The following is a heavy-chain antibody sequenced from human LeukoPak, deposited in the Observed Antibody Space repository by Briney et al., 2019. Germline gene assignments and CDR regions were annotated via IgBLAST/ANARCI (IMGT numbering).Heavy chain of an antibody. Sequence: SETLSLTCAVYGGSFSGYYWSWIRQPPGKGLEWIGEINHSGSTNYNPSLKSRVTISVDTSKNQFSLKLSFVTAADTAVYYCARRRGSGYYYRWGQGTLVTVSS. CDR1: GGSFSGYY. V-gene: IGHV4-34*01. J-gene: IGHJ5*02. CDR2: INHSGST. CDR3: ARRRGSGYYYR. D-gene: IGHD3-22*01.